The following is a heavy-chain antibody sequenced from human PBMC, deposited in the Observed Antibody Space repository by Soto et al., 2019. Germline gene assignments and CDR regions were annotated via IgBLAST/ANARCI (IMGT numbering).Heavy chain of an antibody. J-gene: IGHJ3*02. Sequence: ASVKVSCKASGYTFTGYYMHWVRQAPGQGLEWMGWINPNSGGTNYAQKFQGWVTMTRDTSISTAYMELSRLRSDDTAVYYCAREKVGWGQRNTFDIWGQGTMVTVSS. D-gene: IGHD3-16*01. CDR1: GYTFTGYY. CDR2: INPNSGGT. CDR3: AREKVGWGQRNTFDI. V-gene: IGHV1-2*04.